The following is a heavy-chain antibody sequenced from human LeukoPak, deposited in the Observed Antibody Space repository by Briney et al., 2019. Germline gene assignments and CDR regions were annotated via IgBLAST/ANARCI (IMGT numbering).Heavy chain of an antibody. Sequence: ASVKVSCKASGYTFTNYGISWVRQAPGQGLEWMGWISAYNGNTNYAHQLQGRVTMTTDASTRTAYMELRSLRSDDTAVFYCARAPYCGGDCYGTYYFDYWGQGTLVTVSS. CDR1: GYTFTNYG. J-gene: IGHJ4*02. D-gene: IGHD2-21*01. V-gene: IGHV1-18*01. CDR2: ISAYNGNT. CDR3: ARAPYCGGDCYGTYYFDY.